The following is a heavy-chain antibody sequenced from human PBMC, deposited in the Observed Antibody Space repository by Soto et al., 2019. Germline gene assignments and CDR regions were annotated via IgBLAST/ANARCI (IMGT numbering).Heavy chain of an antibody. D-gene: IGHD2-21*02. Sequence: PGGTLRLSCAGSGFTLRPNYMSWVRQAPGKGLEWVSDVYSSGSTAYADSVRGRFTISRDNSKNTLYLQMTSLRAEDTAVYYCASASTYCGGVCYLDYWGQGALVTVSS. CDR3: ASASTYCGGVCYLDY. J-gene: IGHJ4*02. V-gene: IGHV3-53*01. CDR1: GFTLRPNY. CDR2: VYSSGST.